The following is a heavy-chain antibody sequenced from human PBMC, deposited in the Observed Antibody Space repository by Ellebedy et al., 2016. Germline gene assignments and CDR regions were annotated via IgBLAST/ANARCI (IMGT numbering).Heavy chain of an antibody. Sequence: GESLKISCAASGFTFGDYWMSWVRQAPGKGLEWVATIKQDGNEKFYVDSVMGRFTISRDNAKNSLYLQMNSLRVEDTAMFYCARVESNGWFPTECWGQGTLVTVSS. J-gene: IGHJ4*02. V-gene: IGHV3-7*01. CDR2: IKQDGNEK. CDR3: ARVESNGWFPTEC. D-gene: IGHD6-19*01. CDR1: GFTFGDYW.